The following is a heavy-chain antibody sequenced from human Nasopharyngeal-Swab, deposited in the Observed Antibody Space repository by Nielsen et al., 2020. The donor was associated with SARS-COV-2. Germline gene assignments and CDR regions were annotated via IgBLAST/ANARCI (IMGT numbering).Heavy chain of an antibody. CDR1: GGTFSSYA. Sequence: SVKVSCKASGGTFSSYAISWVRQAPGQGLEWMGGIIPIFGTANYAQKFQGRVTITADESTSTAYMELSSLRSEDTAVYYCAIASKKVAGLPNYYYYGMDVWGQGTTVIVSS. CDR3: AIASKKVAGLPNYYYYGMDV. D-gene: IGHD6-19*01. V-gene: IGHV1-69*13. J-gene: IGHJ6*02. CDR2: IIPIFGTA.